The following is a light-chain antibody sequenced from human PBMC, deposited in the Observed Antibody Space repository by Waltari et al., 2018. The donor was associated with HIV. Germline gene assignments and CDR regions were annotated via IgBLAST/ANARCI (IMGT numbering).Light chain of an antibody. CDR2: DDS. J-gene: IGLJ3*02. Sequence: SYVLTQPPSVSVATGQTARIACGGNNIGSQRVHWYQQKPGRAPVVVVYDDSDRPSGIPERFSGSNSGNTATLTISRVEAGDEADYYCQVWDSNSDHWVFGGGTKLTVL. CDR3: QVWDSNSDHWV. V-gene: IGLV3-21*02. CDR1: NIGSQR.